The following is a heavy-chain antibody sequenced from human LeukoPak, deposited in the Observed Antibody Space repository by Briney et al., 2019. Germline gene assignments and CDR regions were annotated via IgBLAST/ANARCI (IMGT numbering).Heavy chain of an antibody. D-gene: IGHD2-2*02. CDR1: GGSFSGYY. CDR2: INHSGST. J-gene: IGHJ4*02. V-gene: IGHV4-34*01. CDR3: ARELYAASGFDY. Sequence: PSETLSLTCAVYGGSFSGYYWSWIRQPPGKGLEWIGEINHSGSTNYNPSLKSRVTIPVDTSKNQFSLKLSSVTAADTAVYYCARELYAASGFDYWGQGTLVTVSS.